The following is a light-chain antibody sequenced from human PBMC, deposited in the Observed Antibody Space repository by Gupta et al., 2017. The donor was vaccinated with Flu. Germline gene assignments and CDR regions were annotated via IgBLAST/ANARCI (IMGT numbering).Light chain of an antibody. V-gene: IGLV2-14*01. CDR2: EVS. Sequence: QSALTQPAPVSGSPGQSITISCTGPSSDVGGYNYVSWYQQHPGNAPKLMIYEVSNRPSGVSNRFSGSKSGNTASLTISGLQAEDEADYYCSSYTSSSTAWVFGGGTKLTVL. J-gene: IGLJ3*02. CDR3: SSYTSSSTAWV. CDR1: SSDVGGYNY.